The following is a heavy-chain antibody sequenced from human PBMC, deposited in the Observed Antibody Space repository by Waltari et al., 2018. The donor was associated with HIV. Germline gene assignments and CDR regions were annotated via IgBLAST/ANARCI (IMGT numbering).Heavy chain of an antibody. CDR3: TKGRTAAAGFFACDT. D-gene: IGHD6-25*01. J-gene: IGHJ3*02. Sequence: QLVESGGALVQPGRSLSLSCVASGFSFGDYAMSWVRQPPGKGLEWVSGISRNGDSVAYAASVKGRFTMSRDNAKRSLYLEMISLKPEDTALYYCTKGRTAAAGFFACDTWGQGTRVIVSS. CDR2: ISRNGDSV. V-gene: IGHV3-9*01. CDR1: GFSFGDYA.